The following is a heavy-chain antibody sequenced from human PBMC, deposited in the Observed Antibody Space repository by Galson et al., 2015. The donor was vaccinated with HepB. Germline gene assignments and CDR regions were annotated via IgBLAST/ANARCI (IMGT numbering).Heavy chain of an antibody. CDR1: GFTFSRYP. D-gene: IGHD1-26*01. J-gene: IGHJ6*03. Sequence: SLRLSCAASGFTFSRYPMHWVRQAPGKGLEWVALVSYDGSNKYYADSVKGRFTISRDNSKNTLYVQMNSLRVEDAAVYYCARGVGNYMDVWGKGTTVTVSS. CDR3: ARGVGNYMDV. CDR2: VSYDGSNK. V-gene: IGHV3-30-3*01.